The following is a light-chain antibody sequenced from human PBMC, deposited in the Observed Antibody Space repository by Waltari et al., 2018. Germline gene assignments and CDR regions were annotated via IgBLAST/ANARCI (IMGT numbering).Light chain of an antibody. CDR3: LQDYNYPYT. V-gene: IGKV1-6*01. J-gene: IGKJ2*01. CDR1: QGVRND. CDR2: AAS. Sequence: AIQITQSPSSLSASVGDRVTITCRASQGVRNDLGWYQHKPGKAPKLLIYAASSLQTGVPSRFSGSGSGTDFTLTISSLQPEDFATYYCLQDYNYPYTFGQGTKLEIK.